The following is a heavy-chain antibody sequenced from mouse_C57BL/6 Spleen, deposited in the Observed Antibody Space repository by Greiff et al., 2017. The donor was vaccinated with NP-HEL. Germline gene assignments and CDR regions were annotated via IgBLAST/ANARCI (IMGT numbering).Heavy chain of an antibody. CDR2: ISSGSSTI. D-gene: IGHD2-1*01. CDR1: GFTFSDYG. J-gene: IGHJ4*01. CDR3: ARGDYYGNHYYYAMDY. V-gene: IGHV5-17*01. Sequence: EVQGVESGGGLVKPGGSLKLSCAASGFTFSDYGMHWVRQAPEKGLEWVAYISSGSSTIYYADTVKGRFTISRDNAKNTLFLQMTSLRSEDTAMYYCARGDYYGNHYYYAMDYWGQGTSVTVSS.